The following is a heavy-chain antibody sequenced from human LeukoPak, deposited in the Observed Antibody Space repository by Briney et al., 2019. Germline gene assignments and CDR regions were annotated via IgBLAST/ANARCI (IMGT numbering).Heavy chain of an antibody. V-gene: IGHV1-18*01. CDR2: ISAYNGNT. CDR1: GYTFTSYG. CDR3: ARAPVLRPMNWFDP. J-gene: IGHJ5*02. Sequence: ASVKVSCKASGYTFTSYGISWVRQAPGQGLEWMGWISAYNGNTNYAQKLQDRVTMTTDTSTSTAYMELRSLRSDDTAVYYCARAPVLRPMNWFDPWGQGTLVTVSS. D-gene: IGHD3-3*01.